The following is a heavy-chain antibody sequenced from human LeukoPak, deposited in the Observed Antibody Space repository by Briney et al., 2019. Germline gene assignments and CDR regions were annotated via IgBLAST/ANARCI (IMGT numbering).Heavy chain of an antibody. Sequence: PSETLSLTCTVSGGSISGYYWSWIRQPPGKGLEWVGYISWSGSTDYNPSLKSRVTISVDTSKNQFSLKLSSVTAADTAVYYCARVADYTVVQLNDAFDIWGRGTMVTVSS. CDR2: ISWSGST. J-gene: IGHJ3*02. D-gene: IGHD4-23*01. CDR1: GGSISGYY. CDR3: ARVADYTVVQLNDAFDI. V-gene: IGHV4-59*01.